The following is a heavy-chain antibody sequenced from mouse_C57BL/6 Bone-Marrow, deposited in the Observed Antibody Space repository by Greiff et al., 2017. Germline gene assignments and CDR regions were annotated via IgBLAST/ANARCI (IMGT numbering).Heavy chain of an antibody. J-gene: IGHJ4*01. D-gene: IGHD1-1*01. CDR1: GYTFTDYY. CDR2: INPYNGGT. V-gene: IGHV1-19*01. Sequence: SGPVLVKPGASVKMSCKASGYTFTDYYMNWVKQSHGKSLEWIGVINPYNGGTSYNQKFKGKATLTVDKSSSTAYMELNSLTSEDSAVYYCAGGDYYGRMDYWGQGTSVTVSS. CDR3: AGGDYYGRMDY.